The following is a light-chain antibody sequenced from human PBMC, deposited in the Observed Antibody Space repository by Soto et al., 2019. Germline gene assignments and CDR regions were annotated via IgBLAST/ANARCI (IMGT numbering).Light chain of an antibody. CDR3: QQYSVWPLT. V-gene: IGKV3D-15*01. CDR1: QSVSNN. J-gene: IGKJ4*01. CDR2: GAS. Sequence: IVMTQSPSTLSVSPGERVTLSCRASQSVSNNLAWYQQKPGQPPRLLIFGASTRATGIPARFSGSGSEAEFALTISTLQSEDFAVYYCQQYSVWPLTFGGGTKWIS.